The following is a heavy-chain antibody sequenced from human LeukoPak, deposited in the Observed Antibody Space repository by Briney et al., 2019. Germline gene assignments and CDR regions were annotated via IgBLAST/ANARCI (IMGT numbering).Heavy chain of an antibody. CDR3: ARFSPRAMGNYLDF. CDR1: GGSISSGSYY. CDR2: IYPRGST. D-gene: IGHD7-27*01. V-gene: IGHV4-30-2*01. J-gene: IGHJ4*02. Sequence: SETLSLTCTVSGGSISSGSYYWSWIRQPPGKGLEWIGYIYPRGSTYYNPSLKSRVILSLDKSANQFSLNLSSVTAADTAVYYCARFSPRAMGNYLDFWGQGTLVTVSS.